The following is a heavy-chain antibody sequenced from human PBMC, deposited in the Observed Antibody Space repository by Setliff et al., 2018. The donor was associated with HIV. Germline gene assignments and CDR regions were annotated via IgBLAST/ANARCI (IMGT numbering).Heavy chain of an antibody. V-gene: IGHV1-2*06. D-gene: IGHD3-9*01. CDR3: ARENDILSGFNIHGFDY. CDR2: TNPNTGDT. CDR1: GYTFTGYF. Sequence: AASVKVSCKASGYTFTGYFIHWVRQAPGRGLEWMGRTNPNTGDTNYAQKFQGRVTMTRDTAISTAYMELSSLRSDDTAVYYCARENDILSGFNIHGFDYWGQGTLVTVSS. J-gene: IGHJ4*02.